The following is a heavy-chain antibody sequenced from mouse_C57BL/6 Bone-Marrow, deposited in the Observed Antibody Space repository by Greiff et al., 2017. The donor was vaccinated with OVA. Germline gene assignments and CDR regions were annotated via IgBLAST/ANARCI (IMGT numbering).Heavy chain of an antibody. Sequence: ESGPGLVKPSQSLSLTCSVPGYSITSGYSWNWIRQFPGNNLEWMGFISYDGSNHYNPSLKNPISITRDTSKNQFFLKLNSVTTEDTATYYCARGGFDYWGQGTTLTVSS. CDR3: ARGGFDY. CDR2: ISYDGSN. J-gene: IGHJ2*01. V-gene: IGHV3-6*01. CDR1: GYSITSGYS.